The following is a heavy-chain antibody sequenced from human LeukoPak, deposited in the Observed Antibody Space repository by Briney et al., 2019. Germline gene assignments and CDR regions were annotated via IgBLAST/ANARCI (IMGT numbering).Heavy chain of an antibody. CDR3: ALTPAPAGVIQLWSEDDY. CDR2: IYSGGST. D-gene: IGHD5-18*01. J-gene: IGHJ4*02. Sequence: PGGSLRLSCAASGFTVSSNYMSWVRQAPGKGLEWVSVIYSGGSTYYADSVKGRFTISRDNSKNTLYLQMNSLRAEDTAVYYCALTPAPAGVIQLWSEDDYWGQGTLVTVSS. CDR1: GFTVSSNY. V-gene: IGHV3-66*01.